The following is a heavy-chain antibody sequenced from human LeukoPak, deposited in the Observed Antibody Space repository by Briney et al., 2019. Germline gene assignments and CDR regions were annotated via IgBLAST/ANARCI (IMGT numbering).Heavy chain of an antibody. Sequence: ASVKVSCKASGYTFTSYDINWVRQATGQGLEWMGWMNPNSGNTGYAQKFQGRVTMTRNTSISTAYMELSSLRSEDTAVYYCARLSYGLGGYDDYYYYGMDVWGQGTTVSVSS. CDR2: MNPNSGNT. CDR1: GYTFTSYD. V-gene: IGHV1-8*01. CDR3: ARLSYGLGGYDDYYYYGMDV. J-gene: IGHJ6*02. D-gene: IGHD5-12*01.